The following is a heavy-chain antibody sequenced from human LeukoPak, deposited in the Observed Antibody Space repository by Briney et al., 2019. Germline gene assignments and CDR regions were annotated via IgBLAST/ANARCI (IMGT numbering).Heavy chain of an antibody. V-gene: IGHV3-30-3*01. Sequence: PGRSLRLSCAASGFTFSSYAMHWVRQAPGKGLEWVAVISYDGSNKYYADSVKGRFTISRDNSKNTLYLQMNSLRARDTAVYYCARERGEWELLRGYYYYGMDVWGQGTTVTVSS. CDR1: GFTFSSYA. CDR2: ISYDGSNK. J-gene: IGHJ6*02. CDR3: ARERGEWELLRGYYYYGMDV. D-gene: IGHD1-26*01.